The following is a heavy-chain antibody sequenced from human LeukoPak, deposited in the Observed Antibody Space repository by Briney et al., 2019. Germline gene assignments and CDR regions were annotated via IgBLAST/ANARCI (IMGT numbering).Heavy chain of an antibody. Sequence: GGSLRLSCAASGFTFSSYSMNWVRQAPGKGLEWVSSISSSSYIYYADSVKGRFTISRDNSKNTLYLQMNSLRAEDTAVYYCMLVFHEYYDILTGYYNVEDYWGQGTLVTVSS. D-gene: IGHD3-9*01. CDR1: GFTFSSYS. J-gene: IGHJ4*02. CDR2: ISSSSYI. CDR3: MLVFHEYYDILTGYYNVEDY. V-gene: IGHV3-21*04.